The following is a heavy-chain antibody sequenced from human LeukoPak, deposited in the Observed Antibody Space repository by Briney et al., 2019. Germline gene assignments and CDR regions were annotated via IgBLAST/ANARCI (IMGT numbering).Heavy chain of an antibody. CDR3: ARTAARRFDY. J-gene: IGHJ4*02. D-gene: IGHD6-6*01. CDR1: GYTFTSYY. V-gene: IGHV1-46*01. Sequence: ASVKVSCKTSGYTFTSYYMHWVRQAPGQGLEWMGIINPTGGSTTYAQKFQGRVTMTRDTSTSTVYMELSSLRSDDTAVYYCARTAARRFDYWGQGTLVTVSS. CDR2: INPTGGST.